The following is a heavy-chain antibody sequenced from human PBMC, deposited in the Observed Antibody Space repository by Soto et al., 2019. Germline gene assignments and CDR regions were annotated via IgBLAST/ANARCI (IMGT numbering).Heavy chain of an antibody. V-gene: IGHV3-23*01. CDR3: AKSYSITIFGVVRRPYYFDY. Sequence: GGSLRLSCAASGFTFSSYAVSWVRQAPGKGLEWVSAISGSGGSTYYADSVKGRFTISRDNSKNTLYLQMNSLRAEDTAVYYCAKSYSITIFGVVRRPYYFDYWGQGTLVTVSS. J-gene: IGHJ4*02. CDR2: ISGSGGST. CDR1: GFTFSSYA. D-gene: IGHD3-3*01.